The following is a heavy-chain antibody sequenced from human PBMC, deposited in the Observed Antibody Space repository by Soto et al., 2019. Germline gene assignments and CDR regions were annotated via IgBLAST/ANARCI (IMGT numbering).Heavy chain of an antibody. CDR3: ARAAVTALTD. V-gene: IGHV1-69*06. CDR1: GGTFITNT. D-gene: IGHD2-21*02. J-gene: IGHJ4*02. CDR2: IIPIYGTT. Sequence: QVQLVQSGAEVKKAGSSVKVSCKASGGTFITNTISWVRQIPGQGLEWMGGIIPIYGTTNYAQRFQDRLTITADKSTSTAYMELRSLRSEDTAVFYCARAAVTALTDWGQGTQVTVSS.